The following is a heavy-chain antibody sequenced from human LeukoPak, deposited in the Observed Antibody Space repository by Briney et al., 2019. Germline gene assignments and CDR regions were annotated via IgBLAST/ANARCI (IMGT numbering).Heavy chain of an antibody. D-gene: IGHD2-2*01. J-gene: IGHJ4*02. CDR3: ASGTRPYFDY. V-gene: IGHV3-53*04. Sequence: PGGSLRLSCAASGFTVSSNYMSWVRQAPGQGLEWVSVIYSGGTTYYADSVKGRFTISRHNSKNTLYLQMNSLRTEDTAVYFCASGTRPYFDYWGQGTLVSVSS. CDR2: IYSGGTT. CDR1: GFTVSSNY.